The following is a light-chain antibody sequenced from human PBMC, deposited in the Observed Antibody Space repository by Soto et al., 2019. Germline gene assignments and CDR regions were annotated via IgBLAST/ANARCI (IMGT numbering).Light chain of an antibody. Sequence: QSALTQPRSVYGSPGQSVTISFTGTSSDLGAYNSVSWYQQHPGKAPKRLIFDVNGRPSGVPDRFSGSKSGNTAYLTISGLQAEDEADYYCCSYAGSPWVFGGGTKVTVL. V-gene: IGLV2-11*01. CDR2: DVN. CDR3: CSYAGSPWV. J-gene: IGLJ3*02. CDR1: SSDLGAYNS.